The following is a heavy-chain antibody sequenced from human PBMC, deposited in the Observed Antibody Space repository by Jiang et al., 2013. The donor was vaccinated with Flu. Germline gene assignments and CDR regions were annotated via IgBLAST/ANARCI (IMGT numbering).Heavy chain of an antibody. D-gene: IGHD1-26*01. CDR1: GGSLSGSLSGYY. CDR2: INYNGRV. CDR3: ARGGIVMDV. V-gene: IGHV4-34*01. Sequence: SLTCAVSGGSLSGSLSGYYWNWIRQSPVEGLEWIGEINYNGRVYYNPSLVSRVTLSIDTSQNRFSLKMASVTVADTGVYFCARGGIVMDVWGQGTTVAVSS. J-gene: IGHJ6*02.